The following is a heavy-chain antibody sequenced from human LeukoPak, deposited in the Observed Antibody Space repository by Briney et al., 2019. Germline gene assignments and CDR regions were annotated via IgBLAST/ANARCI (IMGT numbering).Heavy chain of an antibody. V-gene: IGHV1-2*02. CDR3: ARVVVGATVDY. J-gene: IGHJ4*02. Sequence: ASVKVSCKASGYTFTGYYMHWVRQAPGQGLEWMGWINPNSGGTNYARKFQGRVTMTRDTSISTAYMELSRLRSDDTAVYYCARVVVGATVDYWGQGTLVTVSS. CDR1: GYTFTGYY. CDR2: INPNSGGT. D-gene: IGHD1-26*01.